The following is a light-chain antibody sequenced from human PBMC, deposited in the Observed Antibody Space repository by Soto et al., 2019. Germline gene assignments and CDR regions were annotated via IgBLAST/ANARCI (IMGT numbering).Light chain of an antibody. CDR3: QQYNNWPRIT. CDR1: QSVHNF. V-gene: IGKV3D-15*01. Sequence: EIVLTQSPATLSLSPGERAALSCKASQSVHNFLAWYQQKPGQAPRLLIYGASTRAAGIPARFSGSGSGTEFTLTISSLQSEDFAVYYCQQYNNWPRITFGQGTRLEIK. CDR2: GAS. J-gene: IGKJ5*01.